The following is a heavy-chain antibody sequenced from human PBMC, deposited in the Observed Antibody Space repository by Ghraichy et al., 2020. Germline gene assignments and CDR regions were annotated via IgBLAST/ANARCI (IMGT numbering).Heavy chain of an antibody. CDR3: ARDSITIGPY. Sequence: GSLRLSCAASGFTFSSYSMNWVRQAPGKGLEWVSYISSSSTIYYADSVKGRFTISRDNAKNSLYLQMNSLRDEDTAVYYCARDSITIGPYWGQGTLVTVSS. CDR1: GFTFSSYS. D-gene: IGHD3-3*01. J-gene: IGHJ4*02. CDR2: ISSSSTI. V-gene: IGHV3-48*02.